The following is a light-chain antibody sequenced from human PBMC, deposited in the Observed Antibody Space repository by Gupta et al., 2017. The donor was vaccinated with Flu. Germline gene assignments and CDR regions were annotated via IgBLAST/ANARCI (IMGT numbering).Light chain of an antibody. J-gene: IGLJ3*02. CDR3: RIGHNNAWV. V-gene: IGLV5-45*03. CDR2: HKSDAGN. CDR1: SGLNVDTSW. Sequence: QAVLLQPSSLSASPGASASLTCTLRSGLNVDTSWIYWYQQRPGSPPQCRLKHKSDAGNQEGSGVPSRFSGSKDASANAGILLIAGRQAEDEADYYCRIGHNNAWVCGGGTKLTVL.